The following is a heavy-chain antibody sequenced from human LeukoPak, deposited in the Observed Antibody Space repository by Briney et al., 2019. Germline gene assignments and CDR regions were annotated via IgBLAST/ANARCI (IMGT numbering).Heavy chain of an antibody. CDR1: GFTFSSYG. CDR2: IRYDGSNK. V-gene: IGHV3-30*02. CDR3: ARDLLGWELPYFDY. D-gene: IGHD1-26*01. J-gene: IGHJ4*02. Sequence: GGSLRLSCAASGFTFSSYGMHWVRQAPGKGLEWVAFIRYDGSNKYYADSVKGRFSISRDNAKNSLYLQMNSLRAEDTAVYYCARDLLGWELPYFDYWGQGTLVTVSS.